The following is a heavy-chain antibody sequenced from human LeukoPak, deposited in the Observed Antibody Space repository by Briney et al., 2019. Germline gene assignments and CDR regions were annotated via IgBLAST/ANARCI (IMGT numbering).Heavy chain of an antibody. CDR2: INPDESVK. V-gene: IGHV3-7*01. CDR3: ARIGYSSSSTDY. D-gene: IGHD6-6*01. CDR1: GFTFSLYG. Sequence: GGSLRLSCAASGFTFSLYGMNWVRQAPGKGLEWVANINPDESVKYYVDSLKGRLTTSRDNTKSSLYLQMSSLRAEDTAVYYCARIGYSSSSTDYWGQGTLVIVSS. J-gene: IGHJ4*02.